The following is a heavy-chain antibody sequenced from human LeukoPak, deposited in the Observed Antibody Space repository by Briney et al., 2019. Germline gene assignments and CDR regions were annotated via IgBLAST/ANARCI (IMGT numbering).Heavy chain of an antibody. CDR1: GLSFSSFA. D-gene: IGHD3-16*01. J-gene: IGHJ4*02. V-gene: IGHV3-23*01. CDR3: AKASWVSSTDAVR. CDR2: IRDNGET. Sequence: GGSLRLSCAASGLSFSSFAMSWVRQGPARGLEWVSSIRDNGETFYADSVKGRFTLSSDSSRNTVYFQLNNLRAEDTAIYYCAKASWVSSTDAVRWGQGTLVTVSS.